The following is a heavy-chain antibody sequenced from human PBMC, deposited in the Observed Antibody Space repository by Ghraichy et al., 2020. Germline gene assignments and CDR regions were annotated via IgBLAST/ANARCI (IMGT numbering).Heavy chain of an antibody. Sequence: GESLNISCAASGFTFSSYSMNWVRQAPGKGLEWVSSISSSSSYIYYADSVKGRFTISRDNAKNSLYLQMNSLRAEDTAVYYCARVVVAASWWFDPWGQGTLVTVSS. J-gene: IGHJ5*02. CDR2: ISSSSSYI. D-gene: IGHD2-15*01. CDR3: ARVVVAASWWFDP. V-gene: IGHV3-21*01. CDR1: GFTFSSYS.